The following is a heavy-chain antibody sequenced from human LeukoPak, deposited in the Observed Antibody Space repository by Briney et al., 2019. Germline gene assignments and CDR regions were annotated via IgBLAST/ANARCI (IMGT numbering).Heavy chain of an antibody. CDR3: AKDEFGGSYSDY. J-gene: IGHJ4*02. D-gene: IGHD1-26*01. CDR2: ISGSGINT. Sequence: PGGSLRLSCAASGFTFDNYAMSWVRQLPGKGLEWVSDISGSGINTYHADSVKGRFTISRDNSKNTLYLQMNSLRAEDTAVYYCAKDEFGGSYSDYWGQGTLDTVSS. CDR1: GFTFDNYA. V-gene: IGHV3-23*01.